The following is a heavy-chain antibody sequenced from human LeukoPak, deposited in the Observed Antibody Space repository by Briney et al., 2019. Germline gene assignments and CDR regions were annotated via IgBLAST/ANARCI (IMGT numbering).Heavy chain of an antibody. V-gene: IGHV3-30*04. CDR2: ISYDGSNK. CDR1: GFTFSSYA. Sequence: GRSLRLSCAASGFTFSSYAMHWVRQAPGEGLEWVAVISYDGSNKYYADSVKGRFTISRDNSKNTLYLQMNSLRAEDTAVYYCARDITMVRGVLDYWGQGTLVTVSS. CDR3: ARDITMVRGVLDY. J-gene: IGHJ4*02. D-gene: IGHD3-10*01.